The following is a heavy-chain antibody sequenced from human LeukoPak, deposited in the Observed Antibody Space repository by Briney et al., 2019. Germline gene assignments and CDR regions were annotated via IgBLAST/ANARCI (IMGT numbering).Heavy chain of an antibody. J-gene: IGHJ4*02. CDR2: INPNSGGT. D-gene: IGHD2-2*02. Sequence: ASVKVSCKASGYTFTRYYMHWVRQAPGQGLEWMGWINPNSGGTNYAQKFQGRVTMTRDTSISTAYMELSRLRSDDTAVYYCARDVTDIVVVPAAIGEYRYYFDYWGQGTLVTVSS. CDR1: GYTFTRYY. V-gene: IGHV1-2*02. CDR3: ARDVTDIVVVPAAIGEYRYYFDY.